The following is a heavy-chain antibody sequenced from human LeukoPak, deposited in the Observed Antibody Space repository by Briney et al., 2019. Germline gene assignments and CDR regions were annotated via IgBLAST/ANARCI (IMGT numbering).Heavy chain of an antibody. D-gene: IGHD2-2*01. CDR1: GYTFTSYA. J-gene: IGHJ3*02. CDR2: INTNTGNP. Sequence: GASVKVSCKASGYTFTSYAMNWVRQAPGQGLEWMGWINTNTGNPTYAQGFTGRFVFSLDTSVSTAYLQISSLKAEDTAVYYCARDDKYQLLSLIHVAVAPSNNAFDIWGQGTMVTVSS. CDR3: ARDDKYQLLSLIHVAVAPSNNAFDI. V-gene: IGHV7-4-1*02.